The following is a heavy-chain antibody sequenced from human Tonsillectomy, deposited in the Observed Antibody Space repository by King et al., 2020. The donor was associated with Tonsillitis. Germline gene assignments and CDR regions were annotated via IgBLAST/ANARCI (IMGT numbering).Heavy chain of an antibody. D-gene: IGHD3-9*01. V-gene: IGHV3-7*03. CDR3: ASLSILTGSSY. Sequence: VQLVESGGGLAQPGGSPRLSCAASGFTFSNYWMSWVRQAPGKGLEWVANIKEDGSEKDYVDSVKGRFTISRDNAKNSLYLQMNSLRAEDTAVYYCASLSILTGSSYWGQGTLVTVSS. CDR1: GFTFSNYW. CDR2: IKEDGSEK. J-gene: IGHJ4*02.